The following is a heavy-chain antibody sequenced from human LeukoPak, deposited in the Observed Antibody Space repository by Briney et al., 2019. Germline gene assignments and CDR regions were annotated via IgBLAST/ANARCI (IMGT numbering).Heavy chain of an antibody. CDR2: IIPIFGTA. D-gene: IGHD1-26*01. J-gene: IGHJ4*02. Sequence: SVKVSCKASGGTFSSYAISWVRQAPGQGLEWMGGIIPIFGTANYAQKFQGRVTMTRDTSISTAYMELSRLRSDDTAVYYCATDSGSYSVGSPSWGQGTLVTVSS. CDR3: ATDSGSYSVGSPS. V-gene: IGHV1-69*05. CDR1: GGTFSSYA.